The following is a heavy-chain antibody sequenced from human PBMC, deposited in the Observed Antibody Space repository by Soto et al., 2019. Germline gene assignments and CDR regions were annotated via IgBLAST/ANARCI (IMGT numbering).Heavy chain of an antibody. CDR1: AFTFSAYY. V-gene: IGHV3-11*01. CDR2: ISRSGSTI. D-gene: IGHD6-13*01. Sequence: QVQLVESGGGLVKPGGSLRLSCTASAFTFSAYYMNWIRQAPGKGLEWVSYISRSGSTIYYADSVKGRFTISRDDARNSLYLQMNSLRAEDTAVYYCARGGSEQQLVPTYGKYYYYYNGMDVWGQGTTVTVSS. J-gene: IGHJ6*02. CDR3: ARGGSEQQLVPTYGKYYYYYNGMDV.